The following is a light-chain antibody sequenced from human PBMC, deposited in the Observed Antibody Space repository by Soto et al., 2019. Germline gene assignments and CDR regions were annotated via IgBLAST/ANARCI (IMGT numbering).Light chain of an antibody. J-gene: IGLJ7*01. CDR1: SSDVGAYDY. CDR2: EIN. Sequence: QSALTQPPSASGSPGQSVTISCTGTSSDVGAYDYVSWYQQHPGKAPKLMIYEINKRPSGVPDRCSGSKSGNTASLTVSGLQAEDEADYYCSSFAGSNNFPDVFGTGTQLTVL. CDR3: SSFAGSNNFPDV. V-gene: IGLV2-8*01.